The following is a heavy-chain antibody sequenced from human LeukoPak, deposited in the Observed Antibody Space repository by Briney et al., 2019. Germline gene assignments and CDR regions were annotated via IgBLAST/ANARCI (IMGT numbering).Heavy chain of an antibody. D-gene: IGHD5-18*01. CDR1: GGSFSGYY. CDR2: INHSGST. J-gene: IGHJ4*02. CDR3: AGTGYSYGYIDY. V-gene: IGHV4-34*01. Sequence: SETLSLTCAVYGGSFSGYYWSWIRQPPGKGLEWIGEINHSGSTNYNPSLKSRVTISVDTSKSQFSLNLSSVTAADTAVYYCAGTGYSYGYIDYWGQGTLVTVSS.